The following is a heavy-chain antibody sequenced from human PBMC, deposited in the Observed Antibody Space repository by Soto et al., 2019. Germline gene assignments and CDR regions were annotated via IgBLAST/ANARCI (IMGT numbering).Heavy chain of an antibody. CDR2: MNPNSGKT. CDR1: GGTFSSYA. Sequence: GASVKVSCKASGGTFSSYAISWVRQAPGQGLEWMGGMNPNSGKTSYAQKFQGRVTMTRNTSISTAYMELSSLRSEDTAVYYCARGRHTEVSRVVAARFSYYFDYWGQGTLVTVSS. CDR3: ARGRHTEVSRVVAARFSYYFDY. V-gene: IGHV1-8*02. D-gene: IGHD2-15*01. J-gene: IGHJ4*02.